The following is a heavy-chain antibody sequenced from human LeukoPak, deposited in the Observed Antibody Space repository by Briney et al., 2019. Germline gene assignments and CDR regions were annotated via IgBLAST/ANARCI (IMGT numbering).Heavy chain of an antibody. J-gene: IGHJ4*02. D-gene: IGHD3-16*01. CDR2: ISGSDITT. CDR3: AKDLGMMGARFVGDY. CDR1: GFTFSNYA. V-gene: IGHV3-23*01. Sequence: PGGSLRLSCAASGFTFSNYAMNWVRQAPGKGLERVSAISGSDITTYYADSVKGRFTISRDNSKNTLYLQMNSLRGEDAAVYYCAKDLGMMGARFVGDYWGQGTLVTVSS.